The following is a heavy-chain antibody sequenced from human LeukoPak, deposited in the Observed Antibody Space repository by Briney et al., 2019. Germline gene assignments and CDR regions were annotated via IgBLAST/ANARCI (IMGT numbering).Heavy chain of an antibody. V-gene: IGHV4-30-4*01. CDR2: IYYSGST. Sequence: SQTLSLTCTVSGGSISSGDYYWSWIRQPPGKGLEWIGYIYYSGSTYYNPSLKSRVTISVDTSRNPFSLNLSSVTAADTAVYYCARVWTTWGFDYWGQGTLVTVSS. D-gene: IGHD3/OR15-3a*01. J-gene: IGHJ4*02. CDR1: GGSISSGDYY. CDR3: ARVWTTWGFDY.